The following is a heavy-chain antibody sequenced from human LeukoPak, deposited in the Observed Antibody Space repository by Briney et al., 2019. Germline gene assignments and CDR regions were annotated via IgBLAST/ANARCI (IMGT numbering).Heavy chain of an antibody. CDR3: ARAHCTNGVCYTGYFQH. V-gene: IGHV1-69*13. J-gene: IGHJ1*01. CDR1: GGTFSSYA. D-gene: IGHD2-8*01. CDR2: IIPIFGTA. Sequence: ASVKVSCKASGGTFSSYAISWVRQAPGQGLEWMGGIIPIFGTANYAQKFQGRVTITADESTSTAYMELSSLRSEDTAVYYCARAHCTNGVCYTGYFQHWGQGTLVTVSS.